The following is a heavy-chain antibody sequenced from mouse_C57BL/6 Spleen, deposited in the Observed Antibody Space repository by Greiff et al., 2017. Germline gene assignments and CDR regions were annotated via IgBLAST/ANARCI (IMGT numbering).Heavy chain of an antibody. J-gene: IGHJ2*01. CDR2: IDPSDSYT. D-gene: IGHD1-1*02. CDR3: ASYSMGSYFDY. V-gene: IGHV1-50*01. Sequence: VQLQQPGAELVKPGASVKLSRKASGYTFTSYWMQWVKQRPGQGLEWIGEIDPSDSYTNYNQKFKGKATLTVDTSSSTAYMPLSSLTSEDSAVYYCASYSMGSYFDYWGQGTTLTVSS. CDR1: GYTFTSYW.